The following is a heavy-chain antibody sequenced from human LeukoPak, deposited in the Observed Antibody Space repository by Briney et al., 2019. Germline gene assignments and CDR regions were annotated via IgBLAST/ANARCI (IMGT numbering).Heavy chain of an antibody. D-gene: IGHD3-3*01. CDR2: ISGSGGST. Sequence: PGGSLRLSCAASGFTFSSYAMSWVRQAPGKGLEWVSAISGSGGSTYYADSVKGRFTISRDNSKNTLYLQMNSLRAEDTAVYYCAKDMGQHYDFWSGYAYYYYYGMDVWGQGTTVTVSS. V-gene: IGHV3-23*01. CDR3: AKDMGQHYDFWSGYAYYYYYGMDV. J-gene: IGHJ6*02. CDR1: GFTFSSYA.